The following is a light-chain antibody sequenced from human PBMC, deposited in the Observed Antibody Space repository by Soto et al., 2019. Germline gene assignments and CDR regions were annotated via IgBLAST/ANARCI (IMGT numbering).Light chain of an antibody. CDR3: QQYGSSPFT. J-gene: IGKJ3*01. Sequence: EIVLTQSPGTLSLSPGERATLSCRASQSVSSSYLAWYQQKPGQAPRLLIYGASSRATGIPDRFSCSGSGTDFTLTISRLEPEDGAVYYCQQYGSSPFTFGPGTKVDIK. CDR2: GAS. CDR1: QSVSSSY. V-gene: IGKV3-20*01.